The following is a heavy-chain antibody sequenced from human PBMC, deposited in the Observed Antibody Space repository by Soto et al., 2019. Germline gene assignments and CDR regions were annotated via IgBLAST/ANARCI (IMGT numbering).Heavy chain of an antibody. J-gene: IGHJ6*02. D-gene: IGHD4-4*01. V-gene: IGHV5-10-1*01. CDR2: IDPSDSYT. CDR1: GYSFTSYW. CDR3: AGDDYSTPYYGMDV. Sequence: GESLKISCKGSGYSFTSYWISWVRQMPGKGLEWMGRIDPSDSYTNYSPSFQGHVTISADKSISTAYLQWSSLKASDTAMYYRAGDDYSTPYYGMDVWGQGTTVTVSS.